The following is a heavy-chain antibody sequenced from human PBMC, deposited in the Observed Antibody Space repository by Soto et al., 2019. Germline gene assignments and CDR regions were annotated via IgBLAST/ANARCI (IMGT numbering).Heavy chain of an antibody. CDR3: ATQSHYYDSSGYYNY. V-gene: IGHV3-23*01. Sequence: EVQLLESGGGLVQPGGSLRLSCAASGFTFSSYAMSWVRQAPGKGLEWVSAISGSGGSTYYADSVKGRFTISRDNSKNTLYLQMNSLRAEDTAVYYCATQSHYYDSSGYYNYWGQGTLVTVSS. CDR2: ISGSGGST. CDR1: GFTFSSYA. D-gene: IGHD3-22*01. J-gene: IGHJ4*02.